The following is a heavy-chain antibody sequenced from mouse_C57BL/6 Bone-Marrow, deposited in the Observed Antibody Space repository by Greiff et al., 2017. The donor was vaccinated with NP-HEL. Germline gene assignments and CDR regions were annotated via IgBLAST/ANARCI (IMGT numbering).Heavy chain of an antibody. V-gene: IGHV1-81*01. Sequence: VKVVESGAELARPGASVKLSCKASGYTFTSYGISWVKQRTGQGLEWIGEIYPRSGNTYYNEKFKGKATLTADKSSSTAYMELRSLTSEDSAVYFCARSLYYYGNWYFDVWGTGTTVTVSS. D-gene: IGHD1-1*01. CDR3: ARSLYYYGNWYFDV. J-gene: IGHJ1*03. CDR2: IYPRSGNT. CDR1: GYTFTSYG.